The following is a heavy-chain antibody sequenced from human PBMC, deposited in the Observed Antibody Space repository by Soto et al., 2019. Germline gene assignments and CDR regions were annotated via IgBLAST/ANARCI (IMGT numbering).Heavy chain of an antibody. J-gene: IGHJ5*02. CDR3: ARCQTVAQLLCYWFDP. D-gene: IGHD2-2*01. CDR1: GYTFTSYG. V-gene: IGHV1-18*01. Sequence: ASVKVSCKASGYTFTSYGLSWVRQAPGQGLEWMGWISAYNGNTNHAQKLQGRVTMTTDTSTSTAYMELRSLRSDDTAVYYCARCQTVAQLLCYWFDPWGQGTLVTVSS. CDR2: ISAYNGNT.